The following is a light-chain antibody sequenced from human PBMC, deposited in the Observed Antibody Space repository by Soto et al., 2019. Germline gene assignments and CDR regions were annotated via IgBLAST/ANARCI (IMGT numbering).Light chain of an antibody. Sequence: QSVLTQPASVSGSPGQSITISCTGTSSDVGTYNYVSWYQLHPGKAPKLMVYEVSNRPSGGSNRFSGSKSGNTASRTISGLQAEDEADYHCSSYTSSSTYVFGTGTKVTVL. V-gene: IGLV2-14*01. CDR1: SSDVGTYNY. CDR3: SSYTSSSTYV. J-gene: IGLJ1*01. CDR2: EVS.